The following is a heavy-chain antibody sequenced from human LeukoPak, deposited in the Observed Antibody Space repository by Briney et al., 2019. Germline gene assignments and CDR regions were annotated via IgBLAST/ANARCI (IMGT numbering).Heavy chain of an antibody. Sequence: PGGSLRLSCKASGFGFSSYEMNWVRQAPGKGLEWVSGIGGSGTRTYYADSVKGRFTISRDNSKNTLYLQMNSLRDEDTAVYYCAKDSHWILFDDWGQGTLVTVSS. CDR1: GFGFSSYE. V-gene: IGHV3-23*01. CDR2: IGGSGTRT. D-gene: IGHD2-2*03. CDR3: AKDSHWILFDD. J-gene: IGHJ4*02.